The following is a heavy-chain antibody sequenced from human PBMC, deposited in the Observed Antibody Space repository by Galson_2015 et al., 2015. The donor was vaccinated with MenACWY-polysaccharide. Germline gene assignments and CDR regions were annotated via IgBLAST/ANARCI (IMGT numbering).Heavy chain of an antibody. CDR2: IDGDGANT. V-gene: IGHV3-23*01. Sequence: SLRLSCAASGFPFRFSIYALTWVRQAPGQGREGVSDIDGDGANTNYADSVRGRFTVSRANSQNTVYLQMNSLRAEDTAVYYCAKGRDALDAWGQGAMVTVSS. CDR3: AKGRDALDA. J-gene: IGHJ3*01. CDR1: GFPFRFSIYA.